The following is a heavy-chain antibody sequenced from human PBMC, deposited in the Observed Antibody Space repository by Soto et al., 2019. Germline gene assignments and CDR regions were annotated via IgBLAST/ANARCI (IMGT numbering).Heavy chain of an antibody. CDR2: ISYDGSNK. CDR3: ARVPCSSGRAPFDY. V-gene: IGHV3-30-3*01. D-gene: IGHD2-8*02. J-gene: IGHJ4*02. Sequence: QVQLVESGGGVVQPGRSLRLSCAASGFTFSSYAMHWVRQAPGKGLEWVAVISYDGSNKYYADSVKGRFTISRDNSKNTLYLQMNTRMAADTAVSCCARVPCSSGRAPFDYWGQGTLVTVSS. CDR1: GFTFSSYA.